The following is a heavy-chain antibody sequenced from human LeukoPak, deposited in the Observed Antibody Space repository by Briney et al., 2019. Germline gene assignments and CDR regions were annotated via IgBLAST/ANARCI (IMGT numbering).Heavy chain of an antibody. CDR3: ARDHNLGDFWSGYQHGGMDV. J-gene: IGHJ6*02. CDR2: ISAYNGNT. Sequence: GASVKVSCKASGYTFTSYGISWVRQAPGQGLEWMGWISAYNGNTNYAQKLQGRVTMTTDTSTSTAYMELRSLRSDDTAVYYCARDHNLGDFWSGYQHGGMDVWGQGTTVTVSS. CDR1: GYTFTSYG. D-gene: IGHD3-3*01. V-gene: IGHV1-18*01.